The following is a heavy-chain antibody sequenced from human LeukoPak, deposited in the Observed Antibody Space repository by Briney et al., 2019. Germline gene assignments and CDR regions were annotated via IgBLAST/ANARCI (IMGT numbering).Heavy chain of an antibody. V-gene: IGHV4-31*03. CDR3: ARDSTTEFDY. Sequence: SQTLSLTCTVSGGSISSSGYYWSWICQHPGKGLEWIGYIYYSGSTYYNPSLKSRVTISVDTSKNQFSLKLSSVTAADTAVYYCARDSTTEFDYWGQGTLVTVSS. CDR2: IYYSGST. J-gene: IGHJ4*02. D-gene: IGHD2/OR15-2a*01. CDR1: GGSISSSGYY.